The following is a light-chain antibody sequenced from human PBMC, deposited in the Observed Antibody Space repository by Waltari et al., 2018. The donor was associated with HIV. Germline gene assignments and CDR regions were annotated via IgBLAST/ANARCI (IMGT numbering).Light chain of an antibody. CDR1: DIDIGNYNL. CDR2: DVS. J-gene: IGLJ3*02. V-gene: IGLV2-23*02. Sequence: QSALTQPASVSGNPGQSVTITCTGTDIDIGNYNLVSWFQQHPGKAPKLLIYDVSKRPSGFSSLFSVSKSGYFASLTISGLLTEDESSYYCLTYVSKTSTWQFGGGTYLTV. CDR3: LTYVSKTSTWQ.